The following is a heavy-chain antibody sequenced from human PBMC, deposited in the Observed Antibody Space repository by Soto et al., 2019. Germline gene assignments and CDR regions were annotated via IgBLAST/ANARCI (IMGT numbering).Heavy chain of an antibody. D-gene: IGHD7-27*01. CDR1: GFTFDDYA. V-gene: IGHV3-43D*03. J-gene: IGHJ4*02. CDR3: AKDIGAWGSGPGDY. Sequence: GGSLRLSCAASGFTFDDYAMHWVRQAPGKGLEWVSLISWDGGSTYYADSVKGRFTISRDNSKNSLYLQMNSLRAEDTALYYCAKDIGAWGSGPGDYWGQGTLVTVSS. CDR2: ISWDGGST.